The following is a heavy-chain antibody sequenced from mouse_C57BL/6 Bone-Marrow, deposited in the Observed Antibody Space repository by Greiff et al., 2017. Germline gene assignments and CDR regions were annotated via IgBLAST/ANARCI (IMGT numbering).Heavy chain of an antibody. D-gene: IGHD4-1*01. CDR3: ERGDGNSLTGTSFAKDS. CDR1: GYTFTSYT. V-gene: IGHV1-4*01. J-gene: IGHJ4*01. CDR2: INPSSGYT. Sequence: VKLMESGAELARPGASVKMSCKASGYTFTSYTMHWVKQRPGQGLEWIGYINPSSGYTKYNQKFKDKATLTADKSSSTAYMQLSSLTSEDSAVYYWERGDGNSLTGTSFAKDSGGQGTPATVS.